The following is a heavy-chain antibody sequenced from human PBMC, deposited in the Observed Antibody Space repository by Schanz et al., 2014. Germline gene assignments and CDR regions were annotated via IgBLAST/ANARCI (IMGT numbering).Heavy chain of an antibody. Sequence: EVQLVESGGGLVQPGGSLRLSCAASGFNFRSYPMSWVRQAPGKGLEWVSAISASGGSTYYADSVKGRFTISRDNSKNTLYVQLNSLRAEDTAVYYCAKDLRVAYYGSTDAFDIWGQGTMVTVSS. CDR2: ISASGGST. CDR3: AKDLRVAYYGSTDAFDI. D-gene: IGHD3-10*01. V-gene: IGHV3-23*04. CDR1: GFNFRSYP. J-gene: IGHJ3*02.